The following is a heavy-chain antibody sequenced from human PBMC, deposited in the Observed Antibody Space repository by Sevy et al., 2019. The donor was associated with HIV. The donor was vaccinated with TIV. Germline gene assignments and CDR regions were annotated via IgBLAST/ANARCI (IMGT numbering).Heavy chain of an antibody. CDR1: GYTFTGQD. V-gene: IGHV1-2*02. Sequence: ASVKVSCKASGYTFTGQDIHWVRQVPGQGLEWLGWVNPRNGGTKTAQSFEGRVTLTRDTSISTANLEMGSLTSDDTAVYFCARARLGPLGSLDSWGQGTLVTVSS. CDR3: ARARLGPLGSLDS. D-gene: IGHD3-10*01. J-gene: IGHJ4*02. CDR2: VNPRNGGT.